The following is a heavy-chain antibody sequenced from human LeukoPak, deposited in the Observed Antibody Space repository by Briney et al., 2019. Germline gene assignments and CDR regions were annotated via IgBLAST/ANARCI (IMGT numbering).Heavy chain of an antibody. V-gene: IGHV4-38-2*01. D-gene: IGHD4-17*01. J-gene: IGHJ5*02. CDR3: ARADYGRNLGGFDP. CDR1: GYSISSGYY. CDR2: VYHSGRT. Sequence: SETLSLTCVLAGYSISSGYYWGWIRQPPGKGLEWIGSVYHSGRTYDNSSLKSRVTISVDTSKNQFSLKLRSVTAADTAVYYCARADYGRNLGGFDPWGQGTLVIVSS.